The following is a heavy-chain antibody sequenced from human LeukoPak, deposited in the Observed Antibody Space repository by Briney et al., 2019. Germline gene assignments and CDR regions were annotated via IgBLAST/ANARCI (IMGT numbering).Heavy chain of an antibody. Sequence: GGSLRLSCAASGFTFCSYAMSWVCQAPGKGLEWVSAISGSGGSTYYADSVKGRFTISRDNSKNTLYLQMNSLRAEDTAVYYCARVDASFEYSSSWHYAFDIWGQGTMVTVSS. CDR1: GFTFCSYA. J-gene: IGHJ3*02. CDR2: ISGSGGST. D-gene: IGHD6-13*01. V-gene: IGHV3-23*01. CDR3: ARVDASFEYSSSWHYAFDI.